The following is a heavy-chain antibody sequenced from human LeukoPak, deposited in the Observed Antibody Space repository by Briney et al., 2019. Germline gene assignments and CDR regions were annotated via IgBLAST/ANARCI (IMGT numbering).Heavy chain of an antibody. CDR1: GFTFTSSA. CDR2: IVVGSGNT. J-gene: IGHJ5*02. D-gene: IGHD3-22*01. CDR3: AAVGDSSPFDP. Sequence: ASVKVSCKASGFTFTSSAMQWVRQARGQRLEWIGWIVVGSGNTNYAQRFQERVTITRDMSTSTAYMELSSLRSEDTAVYYCAAVGDSSPFDPWGQGTLVTVSS. V-gene: IGHV1-58*02.